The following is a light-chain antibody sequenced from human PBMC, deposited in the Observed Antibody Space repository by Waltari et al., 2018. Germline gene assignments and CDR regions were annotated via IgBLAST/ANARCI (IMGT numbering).Light chain of an antibody. Sequence: RTAQSPFSLSASLGDRVPIASWARQSISSYLAGYQQKPAKAPKLLIYYASSLQSGVPSRFSGSGSGTDYTLTICSLQPEDFASYYCQQYYSTPLTYVQGTRLEIK. CDR1: QSISSY. CDR3: QQYYSTPLT. V-gene: IGKV1D-43*01. CDR2: YAS. J-gene: IGKJ5*01.